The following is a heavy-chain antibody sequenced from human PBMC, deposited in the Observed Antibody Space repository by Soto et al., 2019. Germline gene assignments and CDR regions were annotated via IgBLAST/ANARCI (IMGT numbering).Heavy chain of an antibody. CDR2: ISGSGDFT. D-gene: IGHD3-10*01. CDR1: GHTFHSYA. V-gene: IGHV3-23*01. J-gene: IGHJ4*02. CDR3: AKGRETTSIFDY. Sequence: GGSLRLSCVASGHTFHSYAMSWVRQAPGKGLEWVSLISGSGDFTEYAGSVKGRFTISRDNSKNTVSLQMNSLRADDTAVYYCAKGRETTSIFDYWGQGILVTVSS.